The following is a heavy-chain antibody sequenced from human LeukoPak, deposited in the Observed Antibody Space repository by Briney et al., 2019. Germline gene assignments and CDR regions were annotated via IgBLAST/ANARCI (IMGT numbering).Heavy chain of an antibody. Sequence: ASVKVSCKAFGYTFTSNYMHWVRQAPGQGLEWMGIINPSGGSTSYAQKFQGRVTMTRDMSTSTVYMELSSLRSEDTAVYYCARSSTSGTDGDNWFDPWGQGTLVTVSS. CDR2: INPSGGST. J-gene: IGHJ5*02. CDR1: GYTFTSNY. V-gene: IGHV1-46*01. CDR3: ARSSTSGTDGDNWFDP. D-gene: IGHD1-26*01.